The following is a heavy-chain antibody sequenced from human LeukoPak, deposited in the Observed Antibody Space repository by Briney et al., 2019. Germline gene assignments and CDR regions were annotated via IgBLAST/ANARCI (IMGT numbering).Heavy chain of an antibody. Sequence: QSGGSLRLSCVASGFTFTGHSMHWVRQAPGKGLEWVAVVANDEKTIFYADSLKGRFSISRDSSKNILYLQMNSLRAEDTAVYYCAKDRCSNGIGCYYYYMDVWGKGTTVTISS. J-gene: IGHJ6*03. D-gene: IGHD2-8*01. CDR3: AKDRCSNGIGCYYYYMDV. CDR2: VANDEKTI. CDR1: GFTFTGHS. V-gene: IGHV3-30*04.